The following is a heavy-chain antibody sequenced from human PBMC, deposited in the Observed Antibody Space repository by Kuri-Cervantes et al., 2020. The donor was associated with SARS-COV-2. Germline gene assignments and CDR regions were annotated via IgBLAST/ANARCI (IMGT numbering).Heavy chain of an antibody. V-gene: IGHV4-4*07. J-gene: IGHJ6*03. CDR2: IYTSGST. CDR3: ARKGAVTGTKPHYYYYYMDV. CDR1: GGSIISYY. D-gene: IGHD1-20*01. Sequence: SETLSLTCTVSGGSIISYYRRWIRQPAGKGLEWIGRIYTSGSTRYNPSLKSRVTISVNTSTNQSSLKLSPVTAADTAVYYCARKGAVTGTKPHYYYYYMDVWGKGTTVTVSS.